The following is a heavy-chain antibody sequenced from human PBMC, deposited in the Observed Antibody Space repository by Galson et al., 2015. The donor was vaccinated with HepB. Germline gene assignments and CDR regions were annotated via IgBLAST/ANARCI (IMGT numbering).Heavy chain of an antibody. V-gene: IGHV3-11*03. Sequence: SLRLSCAASGFTFSDYYMSWIRQAPGKGLEWVSYISSSSSYTNYADSVKGRFTISRDNAKNSLYLQMNSLRAEDTAVYYCASGEGYSYGSGPAAFDYWGQGTLVTVSS. J-gene: IGHJ4*02. CDR2: ISSSSSYT. D-gene: IGHD5-18*01. CDR3: ASGEGYSYGSGPAAFDY. CDR1: GFTFSDYY.